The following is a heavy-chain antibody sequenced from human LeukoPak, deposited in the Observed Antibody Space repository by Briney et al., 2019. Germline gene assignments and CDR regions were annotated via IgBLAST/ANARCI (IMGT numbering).Heavy chain of an antibody. CDR1: GFTFSSYG. CDR2: IRYDGSDK. Sequence: GGSLRLSCAASGFTFSSYGMHWVRQAPGKGLEWVAFIRYDGSDKYYAESVKGRFTISRDNAKNSLYLQMNSLRAEDTAVYYCARGQVHHVAYYYYYYMDVWGKGTTVTISS. D-gene: IGHD1-1*01. V-gene: IGHV3-30*02. CDR3: ARGQVHHVAYYYYYYMDV. J-gene: IGHJ6*03.